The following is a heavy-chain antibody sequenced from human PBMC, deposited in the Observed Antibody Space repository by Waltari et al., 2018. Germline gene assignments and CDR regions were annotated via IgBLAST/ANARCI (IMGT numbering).Heavy chain of an antibody. D-gene: IGHD1-26*01. J-gene: IGHJ4*02. CDR3: AKVDSGSYYGPFDY. CDR1: GFTFDDYA. CDR2: ISWNSGSI. Sequence: EVQLVESGGGLVQPGRSLRLSCAASGFTFDDYAMHWVRQAPGKGLEWVSGISWNSGSIGYADSVKGRFTISRDNAKNSLYLQMNSLRAEDMALYYCAKVDSGSYYGPFDYWGQGTLVTVSS. V-gene: IGHV3-9*03.